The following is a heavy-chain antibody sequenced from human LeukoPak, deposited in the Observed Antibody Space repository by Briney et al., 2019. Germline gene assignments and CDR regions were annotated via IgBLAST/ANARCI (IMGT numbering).Heavy chain of an antibody. V-gene: IGHV4-39*01. J-gene: IGHJ4*02. CDR2: IYYSGST. CDR1: GGSISSSSYY. CDR3: ARLYSASSHYDFWSGHKGPFDY. D-gene: IGHD3-3*01. Sequence: SETLFLTCTVSGGSISSSSYYWGWIRQPPGKGLEWIGSIYYSGSTYYNPSLKSRVTISVDTSKNQFSLKLSSVTAADTAVYYCARLYSASSHYDFWSGHKGPFDYWGQGTLVTVSS.